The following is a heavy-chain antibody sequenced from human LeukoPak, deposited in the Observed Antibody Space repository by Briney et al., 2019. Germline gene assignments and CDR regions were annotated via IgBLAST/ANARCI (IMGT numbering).Heavy chain of an antibody. Sequence: GGSLRLSCAASGFTFSSYWMSWVRQAPGKGLEWVANIKQDGSEKYYVDPVKGRFTISRDNAKKSLYLQMNSLRAEDTAVYYCARDISGYYDSSGYSFDYWGQGTLVTVSS. V-gene: IGHV3-7*01. CDR1: GFTFSSYW. J-gene: IGHJ4*02. D-gene: IGHD3-22*01. CDR3: ARDISGYYDSSGYSFDY. CDR2: IKQDGSEK.